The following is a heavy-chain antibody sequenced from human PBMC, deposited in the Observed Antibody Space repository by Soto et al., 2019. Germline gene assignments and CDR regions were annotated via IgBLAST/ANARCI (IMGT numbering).Heavy chain of an antibody. D-gene: IGHD2-2*01. CDR1: GFTFSSYW. Sequence: GGSLRLSCAASGFTFSSYWMHWVRQAPGKGLVWVSRINSDGSSTSYADSVKGRFTISRDNAKNTLYLQMNSLRAEDTAVYYCARESGLSVVPAADPLDYWGQGTLVTVSS. CDR3: ARESGLSVVPAADPLDY. J-gene: IGHJ4*02. CDR2: INSDGSST. V-gene: IGHV3-74*01.